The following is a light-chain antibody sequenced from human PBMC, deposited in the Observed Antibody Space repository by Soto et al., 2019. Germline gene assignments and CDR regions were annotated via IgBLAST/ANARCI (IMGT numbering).Light chain of an antibody. Sequence: QSVLTQPPSASGTPEQRVTISCSGSSSNIGSNTVHWYQQLPGTAPKLLIYTNNQRPSGVPDRFSGSKSGTSASLAISGLQSEDEADYYCAAWDDSLNGVVFGGGTKLTVL. V-gene: IGLV1-44*01. J-gene: IGLJ2*01. CDR1: SSNIGSNT. CDR2: TNN. CDR3: AAWDDSLNGVV.